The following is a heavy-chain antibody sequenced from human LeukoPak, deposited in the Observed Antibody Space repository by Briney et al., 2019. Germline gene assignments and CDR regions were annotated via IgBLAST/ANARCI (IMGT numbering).Heavy chain of an antibody. Sequence: MAGGSLRLSCAASGFTFSSYAMSWVRQAPGKGLEWIGEINHSGSTNYKPSLTSRVTISVDTSKSHFSLKLSSVAAADTAVYYCARGWSSSSEFLDYWGQGTPVTVSS. V-gene: IGHV4-34*01. CDR3: ARGWSSSSEFLDY. CDR2: INHSGST. CDR1: GFTFSSYA. J-gene: IGHJ4*02. D-gene: IGHD6-6*01.